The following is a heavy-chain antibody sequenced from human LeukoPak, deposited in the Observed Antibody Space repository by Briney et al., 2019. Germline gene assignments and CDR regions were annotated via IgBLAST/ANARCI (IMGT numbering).Heavy chain of an antibody. CDR2: INAYNGNT. V-gene: IGHV1-18*01. J-gene: IGHJ6*03. D-gene: IGHD5-12*01. CDR3: ARGRDSGYLWYYYYMDV. Sequence: ASVKVSCKASGYTFSNYGMSWVRQAPGQGLEWMGWINAYNGNTNYAQKVQGRVTMTTETSTSTTYMELRSLRSEDTAVYYCARGRDSGYLWYYYYMDVWGKGTTVTVSS. CDR1: GYTFSNYG.